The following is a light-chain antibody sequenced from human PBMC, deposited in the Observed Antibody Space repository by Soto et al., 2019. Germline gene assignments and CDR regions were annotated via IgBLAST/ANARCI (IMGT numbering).Light chain of an antibody. CDR2: GTS. CDR3: QHYGSSPRRT. J-gene: IGKJ1*01. Sequence: EIVLTQSTGILSLSPGDRATLSCRVNQNINSPYLAWYQHKPGQAPRLLVFGTSSRATGIPDRFSGSRSGTDFTLTIQRLEPEDFALYYCQHYGSSPRRTFGQGTKVEMK. CDR1: QNINSPY. V-gene: IGKV3-20*01.